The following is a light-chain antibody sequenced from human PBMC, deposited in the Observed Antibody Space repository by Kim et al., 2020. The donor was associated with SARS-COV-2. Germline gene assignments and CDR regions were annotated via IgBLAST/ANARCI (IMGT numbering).Light chain of an antibody. V-gene: IGLV3-1*01. J-gene: IGLJ3*02. CDR3: QAWDSSTKGL. CDR2: QDT. CDR1: KMGDKY. Sequence: SYELTQPPSESVSPGQTATITCAGDKMGDKYVCWYQQKPGQSPVLVIYQDTKRPSGIPERFSGANSGNTATLTISGTQAMDEADYYCQAWDSSTKGLFGGGTRRTVL.